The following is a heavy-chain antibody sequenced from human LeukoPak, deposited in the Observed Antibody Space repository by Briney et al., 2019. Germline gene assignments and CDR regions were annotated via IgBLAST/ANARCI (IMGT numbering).Heavy chain of an antibody. V-gene: IGHV3-30-3*01. CDR1: GFSLSGYW. CDR3: ARRISSSWQFDY. D-gene: IGHD6-13*01. CDR2: ISYDGSNK. Sequence: GSLRHSCAASGFSLSGYWMSWVRRAPGKGLEWVAVISYDGSNKYYADSVKGRFTISRDNSKNTLYLQMNSLRAEDTAVYYCARRISSSWQFDYWGQGTLVTVSS. J-gene: IGHJ4*02.